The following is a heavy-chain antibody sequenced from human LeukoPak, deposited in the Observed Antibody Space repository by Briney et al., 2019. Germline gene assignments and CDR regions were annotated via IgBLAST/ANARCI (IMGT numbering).Heavy chain of an antibody. Sequence: ASVKVSCKASGYTFTSYGISWVRQAPGQGLEWMGWISAYNGNTNYAQKLQGRVTMTTDTSTSTAYMELRSLRSDDTAVYYCARVFGRGMATIRYYFDYWGQGTLVTVSS. CDR3: ARVFGRGMATIRYYFDY. CDR2: ISAYNGNT. V-gene: IGHV1-18*01. D-gene: IGHD5-24*01. J-gene: IGHJ4*02. CDR1: GYTFTSYG.